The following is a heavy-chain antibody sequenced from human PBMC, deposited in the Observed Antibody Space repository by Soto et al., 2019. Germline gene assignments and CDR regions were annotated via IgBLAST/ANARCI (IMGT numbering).Heavy chain of an antibody. Sequence: GESLKISCKGSGYSFAGYWITWVRQKPGKGLEWMGRIDPSDSQTYYSPSFRGHVTISVSKSITTVFLQWSSLRASDTAMYYCARQIYDSDTGPNFQYYFDSWGQGTPVTVSS. CDR3: ARQIYDSDTGPNFQYYFDS. CDR1: GYSFAGYW. CDR2: IDPSDSQT. D-gene: IGHD3-22*01. V-gene: IGHV5-10-1*01. J-gene: IGHJ4*02.